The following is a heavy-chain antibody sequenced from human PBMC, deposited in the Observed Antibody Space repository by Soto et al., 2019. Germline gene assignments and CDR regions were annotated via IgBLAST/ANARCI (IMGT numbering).Heavy chain of an antibody. Sequence: GGSLRLSCAASGFTFNNYAMSWVRQTPEKGLEWVSAISGSGSSTYYADSVRGRFTISRDNFKNTLYLQMNSLRAEDTAVYYCAKDGYADSVGRRFAFRGPGTLVTVSS. V-gene: IGHV3-23*01. J-gene: IGHJ4*02. CDR3: AKDGYADSVGRRFAF. CDR1: GFTFNNYA. CDR2: ISGSGSST. D-gene: IGHD4-17*01.